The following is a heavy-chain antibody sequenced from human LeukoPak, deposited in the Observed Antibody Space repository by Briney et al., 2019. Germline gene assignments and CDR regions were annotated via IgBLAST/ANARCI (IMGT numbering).Heavy chain of an antibody. CDR2: IYYSGST. V-gene: IGHV4-31*03. CDR1: GGSIGSGGYY. CDR3: ARGRRYYYGSGSLSRHFDY. Sequence: PSETLSLTCTVSGGSIGSGGYYWSWIRQHPGQGLEWIGYIYYSGSTFYNPSLKSRVTISVDTSKNQFSLKLSSVTAADTAVYYCARGRRYYYGSGSLSRHFDYWGQGTLVTVSS. D-gene: IGHD3-10*01. J-gene: IGHJ4*02.